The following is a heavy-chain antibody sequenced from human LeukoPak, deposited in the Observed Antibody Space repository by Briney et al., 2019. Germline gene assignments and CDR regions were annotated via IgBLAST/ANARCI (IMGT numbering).Heavy chain of an antibody. J-gene: IGHJ6*03. D-gene: IGHD6-19*01. CDR3: ARASDGYSSGWESYYYMDV. CDR2: FDPEDGET. Sequence: ASVKVSCKVSGYTLTELTMHWVRQAPGKGLEWMGGFDPEDGETIYAQKFQGRVTMTEDTSTDTAYMELSSLRSEDTAVYYCARASDGYSSGWESYYYMDVWGKGTTVTVSS. CDR1: GYTLTELT. V-gene: IGHV1-24*01.